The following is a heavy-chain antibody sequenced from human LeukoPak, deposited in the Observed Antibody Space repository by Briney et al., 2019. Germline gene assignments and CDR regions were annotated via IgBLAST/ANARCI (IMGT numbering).Heavy chain of an antibody. CDR2: IYYSGST. CDR1: GGSISSSSYY. D-gene: IGHD6-13*01. V-gene: IGHV4-39*01. CDR3: ARRFGYSSSWAPQVVWFDP. Sequence: PSETLSLTCTVSGGSISSSSYYWGWIRQPPGKGLEWIGSIYYSGSTYYNPSLKSRVTISVDTSKNQFSLKLSSVTAADTAVYYSARRFGYSSSWAPQVVWFDPWGQGTLVTVSS. J-gene: IGHJ5*02.